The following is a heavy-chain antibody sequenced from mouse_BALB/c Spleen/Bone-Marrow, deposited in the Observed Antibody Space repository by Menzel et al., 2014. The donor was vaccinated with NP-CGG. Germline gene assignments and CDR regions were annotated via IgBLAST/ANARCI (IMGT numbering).Heavy chain of an antibody. V-gene: IGHV1-74*04. D-gene: IGHD2-1*01. Sequence: LQESGPQLVRPGASVKISCKASCYSFTSYWMHCVKQRPGQGLEWIGMIDPSDSETRLNQKFKDKATLTVDKSSSTAYMQLSSPTSEDSAVYYCASPSDGNPFAYWGQGTLVTVSA. CDR2: IDPSDSET. CDR1: CYSFTSYW. J-gene: IGHJ3*01. CDR3: ASPSDGNPFAY.